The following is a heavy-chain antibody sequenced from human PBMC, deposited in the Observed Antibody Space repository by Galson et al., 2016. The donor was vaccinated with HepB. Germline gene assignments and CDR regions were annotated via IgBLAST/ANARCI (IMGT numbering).Heavy chain of an antibody. D-gene: IGHD2-2*01. Sequence: ETLSLTCGVSGGSISTNNWWNWVRQPPGKGLEWIGEIYHSGYTNYHPSLKSRVTISVDKSKSQFSLKLSSVTAADTAVYFCARTTSGAGGNDYWGPGTLVTVSS. V-gene: IGHV4-4*01. CDR3: ARTTSGAGGNDY. J-gene: IGHJ4*02. CDR1: GGSISTNNW. CDR2: IYHSGYT.